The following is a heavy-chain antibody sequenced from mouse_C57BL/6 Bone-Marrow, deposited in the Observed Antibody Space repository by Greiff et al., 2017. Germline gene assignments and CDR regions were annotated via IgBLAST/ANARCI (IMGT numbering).Heavy chain of an antibody. Sequence: QVQLQQSGAELVTPGASVKLSCKASGYTFTSYWMHWVKQRPGRGLEWIGRIDPTSGGTKYNEKFKSKATLTVDKPSSTAYMQLSRLTSEDSAVYYCAHGNYFYWYFAVWGTGTTVTVSS. D-gene: IGHD2-1*01. CDR1: GYTFTSYW. J-gene: IGHJ1*03. CDR3: AHGNYFYWYFAV. V-gene: IGHV1-72*01. CDR2: IDPTSGGT.